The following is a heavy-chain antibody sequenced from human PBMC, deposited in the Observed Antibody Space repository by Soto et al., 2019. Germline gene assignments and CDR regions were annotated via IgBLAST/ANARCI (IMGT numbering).Heavy chain of an antibody. J-gene: IGHJ6*02. V-gene: IGHV1-8*01. CDR3: ARERKFDFWRKGLGV. CDR1: GYTFTTYD. Sequence: ASVKVSCKASGYTFTTYDINWVRQAPGQGLEWLGWMNPNSGSTGYAQNFPGRITMTRNISRNTAHMELSNLQSEDTAVYYCARERKFDFWRKGLGVWGQGTTVTASS. CDR2: MNPNSGST. D-gene: IGHD3-3*01.